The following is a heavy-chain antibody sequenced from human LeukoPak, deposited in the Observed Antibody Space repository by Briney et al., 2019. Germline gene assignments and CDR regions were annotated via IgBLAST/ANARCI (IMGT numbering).Heavy chain of an antibody. D-gene: IGHD4-17*01. CDR3: AKAQGDDYDDY. Sequence: GSLRLSCAASGFTFSSYAMSWVRQAPGKGLEWVSAISGSGGSAYYADSVEGRFTISRDNSKNTLYLQMNSLRAEDTAVYYCAKAQGDDYDDYWGQGTLVTVSS. V-gene: IGHV3-23*01. CDR1: GFTFSSYA. J-gene: IGHJ4*02. CDR2: ISGSGGSA.